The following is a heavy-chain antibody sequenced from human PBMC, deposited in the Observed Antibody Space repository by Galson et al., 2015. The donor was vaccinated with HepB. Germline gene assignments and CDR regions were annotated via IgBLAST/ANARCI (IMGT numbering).Heavy chain of an antibody. J-gene: IGHJ5*02. CDR2: IDSDGSST. Sequence: SLRLSCAASGSSFNSYWMHWVRQAPGKGLVWVSRIDSDGSSTTYADSVKGRFTISRDNAKNTLYLQMNSLRAEDTAVYYCASAASGRPSWGQGTLVTVSS. CDR1: GSSFNSYW. CDR3: ASAASGRPS. D-gene: IGHD6-19*01. V-gene: IGHV3-74*01.